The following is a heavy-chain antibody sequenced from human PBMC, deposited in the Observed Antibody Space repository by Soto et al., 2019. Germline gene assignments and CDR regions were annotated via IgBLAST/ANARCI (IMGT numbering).Heavy chain of an antibody. Sequence: GGSLRLSCSASGFTFSSYAMHWVRQAPGKGLEYVSAISSNGGSTYYADSVKGRFTISRDNSKNSLYLQMNSLRAEDTALYYCAKDYGSGSYVFDYWGQGTLVTVSS. CDR2: ISSNGGST. CDR3: AKDYGSGSYVFDY. V-gene: IGHV3-64*04. D-gene: IGHD3-10*01. J-gene: IGHJ4*02. CDR1: GFTFSSYA.